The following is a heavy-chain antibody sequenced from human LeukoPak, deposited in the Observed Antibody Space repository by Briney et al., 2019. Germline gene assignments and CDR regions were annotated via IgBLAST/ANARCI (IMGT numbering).Heavy chain of an antibody. J-gene: IGHJ4*02. CDR3: ARASWGYDFDY. V-gene: IGHV1-69*05. CDR1: GYTLTDLS. D-gene: IGHD7-27*01. Sequence: ASVKVSCKVSGYTLTDLSMQWVRQAPGKGLEWMGGIIPIFGTANYAQKFQGRVMITTDESTSTAYMELSSLRVEDTATYYCARASWGYDFDYWGLGALVTVSS. CDR2: IIPIFGTA.